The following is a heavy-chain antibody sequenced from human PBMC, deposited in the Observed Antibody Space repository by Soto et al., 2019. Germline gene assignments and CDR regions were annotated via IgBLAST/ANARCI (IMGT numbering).Heavy chain of an antibody. CDR3: ARDLGYKWNHWEAFEF. V-gene: IGHV1-18*04. D-gene: IGHD1-20*01. CDR1: GYTFRTYG. Sequence: SVKVACKASGYTFRTYGISWVRQAPGQGLEWVGWISPDSGNTNYAQKLQDRVTLTTDTSTTTVYMELRSLRSDDTDVYYCARDLGYKWNHWEAFEFWGQGTTVTVSS. J-gene: IGHJ6*02. CDR2: ISPDSGNT.